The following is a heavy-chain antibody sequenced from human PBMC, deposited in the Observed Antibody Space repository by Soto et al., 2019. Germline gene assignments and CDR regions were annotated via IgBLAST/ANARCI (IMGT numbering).Heavy chain of an antibody. J-gene: IGHJ4*01. CDR3: ARGGGWTFDY. V-gene: IGHV4-30-2*01. Sequence: QLQLQESGSGLVKPSQTLSLTCAVSGGSISNGGYSWSWIRQPPGKGLEWIGYIYHSGSTYYNPPRKRRVTISVDRSKNQFSLKLSSVTAADTALYYCARGGGWTFDYWGHGTLVTVSS. CDR1: GGSISNGGYS. D-gene: IGHD2-15*01. CDR2: IYHSGST.